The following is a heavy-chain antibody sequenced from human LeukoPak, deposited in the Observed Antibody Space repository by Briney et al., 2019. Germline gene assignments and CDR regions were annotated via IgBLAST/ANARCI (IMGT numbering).Heavy chain of an antibody. J-gene: IGHJ4*02. Sequence: AGGSLRLSCAASGFTFSSYAMSWVRQAPGKGLEWVSAISGSGGSTYYADSVRGRFTISRDNSKNTLYLQMNSLRAEDTAVYYCAKDQGRLGFGVVISRRGVDYWGQGTLVTGSS. D-gene: IGHD3-3*01. CDR1: GFTFSSYA. V-gene: IGHV3-23*01. CDR3: AKDQGRLGFGVVISRRGVDY. CDR2: ISGSGGST.